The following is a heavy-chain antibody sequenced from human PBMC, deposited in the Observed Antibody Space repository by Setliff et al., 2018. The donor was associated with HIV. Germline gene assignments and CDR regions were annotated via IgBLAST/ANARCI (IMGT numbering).Heavy chain of an antibody. Sequence: SETLSLTCTVSGGSIRSHYWNWIRQSPGKGLEWIAYFYYSGSPNYNPSLKSRVTMLVDTSKNQISLTLTSVTAADAAVYYCARGQWPAPRPDFSDGYYNYGMDVWGQGTTVTVSS. V-gene: IGHV4-59*11. CDR3: ARGQWPAPRPDFSDGYYNYGMDV. D-gene: IGHD2-2*01. J-gene: IGHJ6*02. CDR1: GGSIRSHY. CDR2: FYYSGSP.